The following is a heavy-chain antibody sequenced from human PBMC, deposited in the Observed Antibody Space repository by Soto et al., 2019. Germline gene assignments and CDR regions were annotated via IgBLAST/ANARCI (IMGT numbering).Heavy chain of an antibody. Sequence: GEFLMISCTGSGSYFPNNWITWVRQMPGKGLEWMGRIDLSDSYTSYSPTFQGHVSISADKSINAAYLQWSSLRASDTAIDYCARHGGANYVSSGVHYALDYWGQGTPVTVSS. J-gene: IGHJ4*02. D-gene: IGHD3-22*01. CDR1: GSYFPNNW. CDR3: ARHGGANYVSSGVHYALDY. V-gene: IGHV5-10-1*01. CDR2: IDLSDSYT.